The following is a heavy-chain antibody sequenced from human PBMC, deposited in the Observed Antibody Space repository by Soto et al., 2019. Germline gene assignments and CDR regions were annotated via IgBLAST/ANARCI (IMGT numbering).Heavy chain of an antibody. D-gene: IGHD2-8*02. J-gene: IGHJ4*02. CDR3: ARDTITGLFDY. Sequence: QVQLQQWGAGLLKPSETLSLTCAVYGGSFSGYYWTWIRQPPGTGLEWIGEINHSGSTNYNPSLKSRVTISVDTTVHPFSLKLTSVTAADTAVYYCARDTITGLFDYWGQGTLVTASS. CDR2: INHSGST. CDR1: GGSFSGYY. V-gene: IGHV4-34*01.